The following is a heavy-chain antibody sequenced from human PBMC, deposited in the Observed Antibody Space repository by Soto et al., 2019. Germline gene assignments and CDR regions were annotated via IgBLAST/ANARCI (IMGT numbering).Heavy chain of an antibody. D-gene: IGHD6-6*01. CDR1: GFTFSTYS. V-gene: IGHV3-48*02. J-gene: IGHJ2*01. Sequence: EVQLVESGGGLVRPGGSLRLSCAASGFTFSTYSMNWVRQAPGQGLEWVSYISSGSATIYYADSVKGRFTISRDNAENSQYLQKNSLTDEDTAVYYCVRESASYSSSSGSYWYFDLWGRGTVITVSS. CDR3: VRESASYSSSSGSYWYFDL. CDR2: ISSGSATI.